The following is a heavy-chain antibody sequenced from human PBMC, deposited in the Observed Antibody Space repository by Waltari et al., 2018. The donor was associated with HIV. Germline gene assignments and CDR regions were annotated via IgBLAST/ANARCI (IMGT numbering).Heavy chain of an antibody. D-gene: IGHD3-22*01. CDR1: GYSISSGYY. CDR3: ARGGWLGPTVYWYFDL. V-gene: IGHV4-38-2*02. J-gene: IGHJ2*01. CDR2: TYHSGGT. Sequence: QVQLLESGPGLVKPSETLSLTCTVSGYSISSGYYWGWIRQPPGKGLEWIGSTYHSGGTYYNPSLKSRVTISVDTSKNQFSLRLSSVTAADTAIYYCARGGWLGPTVYWYFDLWGRGTLVTVSS.